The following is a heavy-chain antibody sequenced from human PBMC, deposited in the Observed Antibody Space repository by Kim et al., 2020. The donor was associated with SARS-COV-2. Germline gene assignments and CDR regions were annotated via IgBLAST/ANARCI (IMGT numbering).Heavy chain of an antibody. Sequence: GGSLRLSCAASGLTFHSYAMNWVRQGPGKGLEWVSSITRGGDTYYAASVKGRFTISRDNSKDTLILQMNSLRAEDTGAYYCVACVTLADRSGWCTFFDPWDEGTLVTAS. CDR2: ITRGGDT. CDR1: GLTFHSYA. CDR3: VACVTLADRSGWCTFFDP. V-gene: IGHV3-23*01. J-gene: IGHJ5*02. D-gene: IGHD6-19*01.